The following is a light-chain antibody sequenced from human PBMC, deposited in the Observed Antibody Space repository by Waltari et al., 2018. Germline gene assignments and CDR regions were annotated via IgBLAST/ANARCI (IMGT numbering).Light chain of an antibody. Sequence: SYVLTQPPSVSVAPGETARITCGGNNIESKSVHWYRQRPGQAPVLVIPYDSDRPSGIPERVSGSNSWNTATLTISRVEAGDEADYYCQVWDANTDPGVFGTGTEVTVL. CDR3: QVWDANTDPGV. CDR1: NIESKS. V-gene: IGLV3-21*01. CDR2: YDS. J-gene: IGLJ1*01.